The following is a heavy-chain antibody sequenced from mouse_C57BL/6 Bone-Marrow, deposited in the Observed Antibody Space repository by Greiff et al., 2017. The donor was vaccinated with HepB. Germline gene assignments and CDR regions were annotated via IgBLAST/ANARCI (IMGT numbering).Heavy chain of an antibody. Sequence: VQLQQSGAELVKPGASVKLSCTASGFNIKDYYMHWVKQRTEQGLEWIGRIDPEDGETKYAPKFQGKATLTADTSSNTAYLQLSSLTSEDTAVYYCARSLPLLRFYYFDYWGQGTTLTVSS. D-gene: IGHD1-1*01. CDR1: GFNIKDYY. CDR3: ARSLPLLRFYYFDY. V-gene: IGHV14-2*01. J-gene: IGHJ2*01. CDR2: IDPEDGET.